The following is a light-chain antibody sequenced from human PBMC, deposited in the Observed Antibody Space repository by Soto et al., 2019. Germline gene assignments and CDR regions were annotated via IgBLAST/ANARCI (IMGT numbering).Light chain of an antibody. V-gene: IGLV1-44*01. CDR1: SSNIGSNT. J-gene: IGLJ3*02. CDR2: SND. CDR3: ATWDDTLSGLV. Sequence: QSVLTQPPSASGTPGQRVTISCSGSSSNIGSNTVNWYQQLPGTAPKLLIYSNDQRPSGVPARFSGSKSGTSAALAISGLQSEDEADYYCATWDDTLSGLVFGGGTQLTVL.